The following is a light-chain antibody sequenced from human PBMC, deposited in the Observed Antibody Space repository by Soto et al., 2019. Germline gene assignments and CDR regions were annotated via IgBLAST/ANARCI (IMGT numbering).Light chain of an antibody. Sequence: QMSQSPSSLSASVGDRVTITCLASPDIGNYLNWYQQKPGKAPKLLIYYASNWETGVSSRFSGSGSGTDFTFTISSLQPEDVATYYCQKYNSAPRTFGQGTRLEVK. CDR3: QKYNSAPRT. V-gene: IGKV1-33*01. CDR1: PDIGNY. CDR2: YAS. J-gene: IGKJ5*01.